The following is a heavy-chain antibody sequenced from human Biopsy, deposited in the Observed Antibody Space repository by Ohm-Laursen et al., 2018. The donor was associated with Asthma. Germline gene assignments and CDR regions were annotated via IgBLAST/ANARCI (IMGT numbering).Heavy chain of an antibody. CDR3: ARGQKSAGDRWFAP. V-gene: IGHV1-2*06. Sequence: ASLNVSCKASGYILIGCHIHWMRQAPGQGLEWMGRINPNSGGTNYAQKFQGRVTMTRDTSISTAYMEVSRLRSDDTAVYYCARGQKSAGDRWFAPWGQGTLVTVSS. J-gene: IGHJ5*02. CDR2: INPNSGGT. CDR1: GYILIGCH. D-gene: IGHD6-13*01.